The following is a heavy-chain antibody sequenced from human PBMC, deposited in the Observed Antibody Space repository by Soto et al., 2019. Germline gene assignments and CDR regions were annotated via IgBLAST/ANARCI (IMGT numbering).Heavy chain of an antibody. CDR2: INPRGGST. Sequence: QVQLVQSGAEVKKPGASVKVSCKASGYTFTSYYMHWVRQAPGQGLEWMGIINPRGGSTSYAQKFQGRVNMTRDTSTRTVYMELSSLRSEDTAVYYCARGGYCDYVTHYYYGMDVWGQGTTVTVSS. V-gene: IGHV1-46*01. J-gene: IGHJ6*02. CDR1: GYTFTSYY. D-gene: IGHD4-17*01. CDR3: ARGGYCDYVTHYYYGMDV.